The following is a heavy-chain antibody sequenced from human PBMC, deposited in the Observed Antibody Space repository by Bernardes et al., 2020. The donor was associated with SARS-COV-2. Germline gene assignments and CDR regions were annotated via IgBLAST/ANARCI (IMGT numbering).Heavy chain of an antibody. CDR3: GRGGIPHTIPEVDP. CDR1: GYTFTDYY. Sequence: ASVKVSCEASGYTFTDYYIHWVRQAPGQGLEWMGWIKPSSGGTNYSQRFHGRVTMTRDTSISTAYLELSMLGLDDTAVYYCGRGGIPHTIPEVDPWGQGTLITVAS. CDR2: IKPSSGGT. D-gene: IGHD2-2*02. J-gene: IGHJ5*02. V-gene: IGHV1-2*02.